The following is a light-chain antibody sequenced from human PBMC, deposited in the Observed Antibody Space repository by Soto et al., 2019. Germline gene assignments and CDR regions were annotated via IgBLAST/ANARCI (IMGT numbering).Light chain of an antibody. CDR2: GGS. CDR1: QTVSSS. Sequence: EIMLTQSPATLSVSPGERATLSCRASQTVSSSIAGSSFAWYQQRPGQAPRLIIFGGSTRAAGVPARFSGSGSGADFTLTISSLQPEDFATYYCQQSYSTSALTFGGGTKVDIK. V-gene: IGKV3-15*01. CDR3: QQSYSTSALT. J-gene: IGKJ4*01.